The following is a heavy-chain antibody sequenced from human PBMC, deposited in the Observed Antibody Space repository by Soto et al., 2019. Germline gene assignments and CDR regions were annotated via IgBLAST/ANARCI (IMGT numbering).Heavy chain of an antibody. Sequence: GGSLRLSCAASGFTFSSYSMNWVRQAPGKGLEWVSCISSSSSYIYYADSVKGRFTISRDNAKGSLYLQMNILRAEDTAVYYCASMQPELVLERAFDICGRGTMV. CDR2: ISSSSSYI. J-gene: IGHJ3*02. CDR3: ASMQPELVLERAFDI. V-gene: IGHV3-21*04. D-gene: IGHD6-13*01. CDR1: GFTFSSYS.